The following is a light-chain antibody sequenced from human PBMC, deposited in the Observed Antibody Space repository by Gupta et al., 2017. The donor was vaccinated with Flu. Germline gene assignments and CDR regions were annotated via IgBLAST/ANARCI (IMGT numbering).Light chain of an antibody. J-gene: IGKJ4*01. CDR1: QDISNH. Sequence: DIQMTQSPSSLSASVGDRVTITCQASQDISNHLNWYQQKPGRAPKLLIFAASNLETGVTSRYSGGEHGTDFAFTISSLQPEDIATYYCQHYETVPPAFGGGTKVEI. CDR3: QHYETVPPA. V-gene: IGKV1-33*01. CDR2: AAS.